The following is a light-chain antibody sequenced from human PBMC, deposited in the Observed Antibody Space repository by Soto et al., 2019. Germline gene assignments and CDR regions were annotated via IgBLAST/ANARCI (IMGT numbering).Light chain of an antibody. V-gene: IGKV3-20*01. CDR1: LSVSSNY. Sequence: EIVLTQSSGTLSLSPGERVTLSCRASLSVSSNYLAWYQQKSGQAPRLLIYRASTRATGIPDRFSGSGSGTDFSLIISRLEPEDSAVYYCQQYAASPLTFGGGTKLEIK. CDR3: QQYAASPLT. CDR2: RAS. J-gene: IGKJ4*01.